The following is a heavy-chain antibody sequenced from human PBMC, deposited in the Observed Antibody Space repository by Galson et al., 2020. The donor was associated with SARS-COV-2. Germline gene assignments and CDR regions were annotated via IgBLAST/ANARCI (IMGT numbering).Heavy chain of an antibody. CDR3: VRPPVS. J-gene: IGHJ4*02. CDR1: GGTFSSYA. CDR2: IIPMFGTT. Sequence: ASVTVSCKTSGGTFSSYALSWVRRAPGQGLEWMGRIIPMFGTTNYAQKFQGRVTITADRSTSTVFMELSSLGSEDTAVYYCVRPPVSWGQGTLVTVPS. V-gene: IGHV1-69*06.